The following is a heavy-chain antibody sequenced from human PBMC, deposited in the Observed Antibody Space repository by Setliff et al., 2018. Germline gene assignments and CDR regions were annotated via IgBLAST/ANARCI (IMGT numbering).Heavy chain of an antibody. CDR1: GYTFTNYG. CDR3: ARVESMVRGKNILRHFDY. V-gene: IGHV1-18*01. CDR2: INNYSFKT. Sequence: GASVKVSCKTSGYTFTNYGITWVRQAPGQGLEWMGWINNYSFKTNYPQKFLGRVTVTTDTSTGTAYMELGSLTSDDTAVYYCARVESMVRGKNILRHFDYWGQGIQVTVSS. D-gene: IGHD3-10*01. J-gene: IGHJ4*02.